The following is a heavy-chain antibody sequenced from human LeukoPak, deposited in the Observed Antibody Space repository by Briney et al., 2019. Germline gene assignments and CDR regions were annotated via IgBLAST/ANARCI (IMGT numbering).Heavy chain of an antibody. CDR1: GGSFSGHY. Sequence: SETLSLTCAVYGGSFSGHYWSWIRQPPGKGLEWIGEINHSGSTNYNPSLKSRVTISVDTSKNQFSLKLSSVTAADTAVYYCARGRRGYSYGPSHWGQGTLVTVSS. V-gene: IGHV4-34*01. D-gene: IGHD5-18*01. J-gene: IGHJ4*02. CDR3: ARGRRGYSYGPSH. CDR2: INHSGST.